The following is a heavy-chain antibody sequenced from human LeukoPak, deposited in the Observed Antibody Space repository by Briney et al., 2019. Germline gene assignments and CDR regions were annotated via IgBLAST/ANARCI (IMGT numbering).Heavy chain of an antibody. V-gene: IGHV3-30*01. CDR2: ISYDGSNK. J-gene: IGHJ6*03. CDR3: ARSSYYDILTGQTKPYYYYYMDV. CDR1: GFTFSSYA. Sequence: GGSLRLSCAASGFTFSSYAMHWVRQAPGKGLEWVAVISYDGSNKYYADSVKGRFTISRDNSKSTLYLQMNSLRAEDTAVYYCARSSYYDILTGQTKPYYYYYMDVWGKGTTVTVSS. D-gene: IGHD3-9*01.